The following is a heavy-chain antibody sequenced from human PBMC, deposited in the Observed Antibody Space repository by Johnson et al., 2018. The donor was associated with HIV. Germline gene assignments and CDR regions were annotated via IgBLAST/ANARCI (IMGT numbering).Heavy chain of an antibody. D-gene: IGHD2-21*02. V-gene: IGHV3-20*04. Sequence: VQLVESGGGVVRPGGSLRLSCAAYGLTFDDYGMSWVRETPGQGLEWVSGIKWNGGSTGYADSVKGRFTISRDNAKNSLYLQMNSLRAEDTALYYCARDREVVTAIPDAFEIWGPGTMVTVSS. CDR1: GLTFDDYG. J-gene: IGHJ3*02. CDR2: IKWNGGST. CDR3: ARDREVVTAIPDAFEI.